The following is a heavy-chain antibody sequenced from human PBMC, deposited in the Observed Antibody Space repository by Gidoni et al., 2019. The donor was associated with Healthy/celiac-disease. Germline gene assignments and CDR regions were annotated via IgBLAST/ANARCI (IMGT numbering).Heavy chain of an antibody. Sequence: QITLKESGPTLVKPTQTLTLTCTFSGFSLSTSGVGVGWLRQPPGKALEWLALIYWDDDKHDSPSLKSRLTITKDTSKNQVVLTMTNMDPVDTATYYCAHLYCSGGSCYFSPFDYWGQGTLVTVSS. CDR3: AHLYCSGGSCYFSPFDY. D-gene: IGHD2-15*01. J-gene: IGHJ4*02. CDR2: IYWDDDK. CDR1: GFSLSTSGVG. V-gene: IGHV2-5*02.